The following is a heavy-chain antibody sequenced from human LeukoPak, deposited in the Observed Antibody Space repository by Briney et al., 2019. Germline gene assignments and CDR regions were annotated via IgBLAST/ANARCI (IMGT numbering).Heavy chain of an antibody. V-gene: IGHV3-30*02. CDR3: ARVRLGYCSGGSCSRGGTPMDG. J-gene: IGHJ6*03. Sequence: GGSLRLSCAASGFTFSSSGMHWVRQAPGKGLEWGTFIRFDGSYEDYAHSVKGRFTISRDNSKNTLYLQMNSLRAEDTALYYCARVRLGYCSGGSCSRGGTPMDGWGKGTTVTISS. CDR2: IRFDGSYE. CDR1: GFTFSSSG. D-gene: IGHD2-15*01.